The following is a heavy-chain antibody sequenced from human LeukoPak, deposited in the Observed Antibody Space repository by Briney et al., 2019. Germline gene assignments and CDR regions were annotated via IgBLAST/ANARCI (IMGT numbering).Heavy chain of an antibody. V-gene: IGHV3-30-3*01. CDR1: GFTFSSYA. D-gene: IGHD5-24*01. J-gene: IGHJ6*02. CDR3: ARDRIVVEMATIYYYYGMDV. Sequence: GGSLRLSCAASGFTFSSYAMHWVRQAPGKGLEWVAVISYDGSNKYYADSVKGRFTISRDNSKNTLYLQMNSLRAEDTAVYYCARDRIVVEMATIYYYYGMDVWGQGTTVTVSS. CDR2: ISYDGSNK.